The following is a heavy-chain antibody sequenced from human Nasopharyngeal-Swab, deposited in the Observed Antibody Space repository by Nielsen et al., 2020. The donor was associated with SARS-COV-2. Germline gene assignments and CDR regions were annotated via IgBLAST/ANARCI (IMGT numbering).Heavy chain of an antibody. Sequence: ASVQVSCKASGYTFPDYGISWVRQAPGQGLEWMGWLSAYNCNTNYAQRVQGRVTMTTDTSTSTAYMELRSLRSDDTAVYYCARERRGGYHDAFDIWGQGTMVTVSS. CDR2: LSAYNCNT. D-gene: IGHD2-15*01. CDR3: ARERRGGYHDAFDI. CDR1: GYTFPDYG. V-gene: IGHV1-18*01. J-gene: IGHJ3*02.